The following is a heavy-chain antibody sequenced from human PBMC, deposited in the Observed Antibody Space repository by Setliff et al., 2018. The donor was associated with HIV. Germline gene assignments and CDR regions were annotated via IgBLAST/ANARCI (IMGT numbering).Heavy chain of an antibody. V-gene: IGHV1-18*01. Sequence: ASVKVSCKASGYTFSSYGISWVRQAPGQGLEWMGWISGFNGKINYAENFQGRVTLTTDSSASTAHMELWSLTSDDTAVYYCARDLGGEHDYADPAYMDVWGKGTKV. CDR1: GYTFSSYG. CDR2: ISGFNGKI. J-gene: IGHJ6*03. D-gene: IGHD4-17*01. CDR3: ARDLGGEHDYADPAYMDV.